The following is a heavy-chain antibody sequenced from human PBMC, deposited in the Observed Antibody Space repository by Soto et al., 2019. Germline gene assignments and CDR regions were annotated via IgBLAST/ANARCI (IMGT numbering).Heavy chain of an antibody. D-gene: IGHD2-2*01. J-gene: IGHJ6*02. CDR3: AKGIGSGCSSTSCYRGSPYYYYGMDV. Sequence: PWGALGTARESFVFGYSVDLVGRVRHAQRKGLEWVSAISGSGGSTYYADSVKGRFTISRDNSKNTLYLQMNSLRAEDTAVYYCAKGIGSGCSSTSCYRGSPYYYYGMDVWGQGTTVTVSS. V-gene: IGHV3-23*01. CDR1: VFGYSVDL. CDR2: ISGSGGST.